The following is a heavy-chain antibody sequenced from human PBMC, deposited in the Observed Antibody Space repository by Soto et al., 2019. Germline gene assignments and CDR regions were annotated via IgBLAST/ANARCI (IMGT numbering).Heavy chain of an antibody. CDR1: GYTFTSYG. Sequence: GASVKVSCKASGYTFTSYGISWVRQAPGQGLEWMGWISAYNGNTNYAQKLQGRVTMTTDTSTSTAYMELRSLRSDDTAVYYCARDWRREVAAYNWFDPWGQGTLVTVSS. D-gene: IGHD2-15*01. V-gene: IGHV1-18*01. CDR2: ISAYNGNT. J-gene: IGHJ5*02. CDR3: ARDWRREVAAYNWFDP.